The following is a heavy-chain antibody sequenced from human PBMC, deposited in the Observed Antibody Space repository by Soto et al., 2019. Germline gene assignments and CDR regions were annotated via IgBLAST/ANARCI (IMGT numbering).Heavy chain of an antibody. V-gene: IGHV3-11*06. CDR1: GFSVGDNY. D-gene: IGHD3-16*01. CDR2: SSSSGGYT. Sequence: QVQLVESGGGLVEPGGSLRLSCAASGFSVGDNYMTWIRQAPGKGLEWLSYSSSSGGYTNYADSVKGRFTISRDNAKYSLYLQMDSLRAEDTAVYFCARSSGRRHVFTFDYGLDVWGQGTTVTVSS. CDR3: ARSSGRRHVFTFDYGLDV. J-gene: IGHJ6*02.